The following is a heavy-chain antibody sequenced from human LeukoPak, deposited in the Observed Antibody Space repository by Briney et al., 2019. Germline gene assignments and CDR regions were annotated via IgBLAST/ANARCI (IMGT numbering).Heavy chain of an antibody. Sequence: PGRSLRLSCAASGFTFDDYATHWVRQAPGKGLEWVSGISWNSGSIGYADSVKGRFTISRDNAKNSLYLQMNSLRAEDMALYYCAKDAASTIFGVVTPYFDYWGQGTLVTVSS. CDR3: AKDAASTIFGVVTPYFDY. V-gene: IGHV3-9*03. CDR1: GFTFDDYA. D-gene: IGHD3-3*01. J-gene: IGHJ4*02. CDR2: ISWNSGSI.